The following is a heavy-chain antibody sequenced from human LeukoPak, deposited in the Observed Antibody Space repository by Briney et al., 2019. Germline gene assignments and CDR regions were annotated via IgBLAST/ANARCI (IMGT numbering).Heavy chain of an antibody. J-gene: IGHJ1*01. CDR1: GGSISSGDYY. Sequence: SETLSLTCTVSGGSISSGDYYWSWIRQPPGKGLEWIGYIYYSGSTYYNPSLKSRVTISVGTSKNQFSLKLSSVTAADTAVYYCAGVRGALYRGYFQHWGQGTLVTVSS. CDR2: IYYSGST. V-gene: IGHV4-30-4*01. CDR3: AGVRGALYRGYFQH. D-gene: IGHD3-16*01.